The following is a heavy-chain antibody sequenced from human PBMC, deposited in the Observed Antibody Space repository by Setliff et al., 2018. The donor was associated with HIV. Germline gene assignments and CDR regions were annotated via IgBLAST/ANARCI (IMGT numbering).Heavy chain of an antibody. J-gene: IGHJ3*01. Sequence: SVKVSCKVSGGTFTRNCISWVRQAPGQGLEWMGGILPFFDTANYAQKFQGRVTITADESTSTAYMEVSRLRSEDTAVYYCARLEWELPWGQGTMVTVSS. D-gene: IGHD1-26*01. V-gene: IGHV1-69*13. CDR2: ILPFFDTA. CDR1: GGTFTRNC. CDR3: ARLEWELP.